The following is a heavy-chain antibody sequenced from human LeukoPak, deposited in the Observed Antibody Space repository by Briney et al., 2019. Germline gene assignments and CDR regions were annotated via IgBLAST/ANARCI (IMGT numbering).Heavy chain of an antibody. D-gene: IGHD6-13*01. CDR1: GYTFTGYY. CDR3: ARDKGIAAAGTSAFDI. V-gene: IGHV1-2*04. J-gene: IGHJ3*02. CDR2: INPNSGGT. Sequence: ASVKVSCKASGYTFTGYYMHWVRQAPGQGLEGMGWINPNSGGTNYAQKFQGWVTMTRDTSISTAYMELSRLRSDDTAVYYCARDKGIAAAGTSAFDIWGQGTMVTVSS.